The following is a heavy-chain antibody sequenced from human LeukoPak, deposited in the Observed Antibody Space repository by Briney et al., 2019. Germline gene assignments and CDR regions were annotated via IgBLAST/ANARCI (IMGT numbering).Heavy chain of an antibody. D-gene: IGHD2-15*01. CDR2: IRASGDRT. J-gene: IGHJ4*02. V-gene: IGHV3-23*01. CDR1: GFTFINYG. Sequence: GGSLRLSCVVSGFTFINYGMSWVRQAPGKGLEWVSTIRASGDRTYYAESVKGRFAMSGDKSKNTLYLQMSNLRAEDTAVYHCAVLAVPAVGYWGQGTLVIVSS. CDR3: AVLAVPAVGY.